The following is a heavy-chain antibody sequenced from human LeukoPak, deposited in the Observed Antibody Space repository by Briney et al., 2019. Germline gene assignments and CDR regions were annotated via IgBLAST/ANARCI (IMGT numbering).Heavy chain of an antibody. CDR1: GGSISSYY. CDR3: AKTGGYYDSSGPFDY. J-gene: IGHJ4*02. CDR2: IYYSGST. Sequence: KASETLSLTCTVSGGSISSYYWSWIRQPPGKGLEWIGYIYYSGSTNYNPSLKSRVTISVDTSKNQFSLKLSSVTAADTAVYYCAKTGGYYDSSGPFDYWGQGTLVTVSS. V-gene: IGHV4-59*08. D-gene: IGHD3-22*01.